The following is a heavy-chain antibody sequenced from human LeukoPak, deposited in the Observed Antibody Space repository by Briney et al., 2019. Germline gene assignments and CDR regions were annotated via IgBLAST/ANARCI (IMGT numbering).Heavy chain of an antibody. D-gene: IGHD6-13*01. Sequence: SETLSLTCTVSGGSISSHYWSWIRQPPGKGLEWIGYIYYSGTTNYNPSLKSRVTISVDTSKNQFSLKLSSVTAADTAVYYCARGVYIAAGRYGYWGQGTLVTVSS. V-gene: IGHV4-59*11. CDR3: ARGVYIAAGRYGY. J-gene: IGHJ4*02. CDR1: GGSISSHY. CDR2: IYYSGTT.